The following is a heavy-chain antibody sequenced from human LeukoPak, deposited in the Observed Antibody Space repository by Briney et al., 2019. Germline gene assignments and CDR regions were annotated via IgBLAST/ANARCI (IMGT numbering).Heavy chain of an antibody. D-gene: IGHD6-13*01. J-gene: IGHJ5*02. CDR2: MNPNSGNT. V-gene: IGHV1-18*01. CDR3: ARGADIAAAGDWFDP. Sequence: ASVKVSCKASGYTFTSYDINWVRQATGQGLEWMGWMNPNSGNTNYAQKLQGRVTMTTDTSTSTAYMELRSLRSDDTAVYYCARGADIAAAGDWFDPWGQGTLVTVSS. CDR1: GYTFTSYD.